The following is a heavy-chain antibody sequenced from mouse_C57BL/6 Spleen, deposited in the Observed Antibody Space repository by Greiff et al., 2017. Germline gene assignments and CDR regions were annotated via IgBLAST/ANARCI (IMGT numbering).Heavy chain of an antibody. V-gene: IGHV3-6*01. CDR2: ISYDGSN. J-gene: IGHJ3*01. D-gene: IGHD2-12*01. Sequence: EVQLVESGPGLVKPSQSLSLTCSVTGYSITSGYYWNWIRQFPGNKLEWMGYISYDGSNNYNPSLKNRISITRDTSKNQFFLKLNSVTTEDTATYYCASDYDWFAYWGQGTLVTVSA. CDR1: GYSITSGYY. CDR3: ASDYDWFAY.